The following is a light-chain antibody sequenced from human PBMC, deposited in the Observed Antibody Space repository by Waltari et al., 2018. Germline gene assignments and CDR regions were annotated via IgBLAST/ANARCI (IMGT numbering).Light chain of an antibody. CDR2: DVT. CDR1: SSYVGGSHY. CDR3: CSYAGSSTLV. Sequence: QSALTQPASVSGSPGQSITIPCTGTSSYVGGSHYVPWYQQHPGKAPNLMIYDVTKRPSGVSNRFSGSKSGNTASLTISGLQAEDEADYYCCSYAGSSTLVFGGGTKLTVL. J-gene: IGLJ2*01. V-gene: IGLV2-23*02.